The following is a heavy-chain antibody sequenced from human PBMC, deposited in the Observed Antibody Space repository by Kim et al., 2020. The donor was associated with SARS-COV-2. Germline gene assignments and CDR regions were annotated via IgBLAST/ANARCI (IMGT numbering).Heavy chain of an antibody. D-gene: IGHD2-15*01. CDR1: GFTFSSYA. V-gene: IGHV3-23*01. Sequence: GGSLRLSCAASGFTFSSYAMSWVRQAPGKGLEWVSAISGSGGSTYYADSVKGRFTISRDNSKNTLYLQMNSLRAEDTAVYYCAKDPLGYCSGGSCYSRYWGQGTLVTVSS. J-gene: IGHJ4*02. CDR3: AKDPLGYCSGGSCYSRY. CDR2: ISGSGGST.